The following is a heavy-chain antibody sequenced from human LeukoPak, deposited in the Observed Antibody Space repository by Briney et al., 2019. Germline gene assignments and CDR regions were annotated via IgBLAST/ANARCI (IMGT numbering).Heavy chain of an antibody. CDR2: INHSGST. CDR1: GGSITSYY. V-gene: IGHV4-34*01. Sequence: PETLSLTCTVSGGSITSYYWSWVRQAPGKGLEWIGEINHSGSTNYNPSLKSRVTISVDTSKNQFSLKLSSVTAADTAVCYCARGKPFLYYYYMDVWGKGTTVTVSS. J-gene: IGHJ6*03. D-gene: IGHD2/OR15-2a*01. CDR3: ARGKPFLYYYYMDV.